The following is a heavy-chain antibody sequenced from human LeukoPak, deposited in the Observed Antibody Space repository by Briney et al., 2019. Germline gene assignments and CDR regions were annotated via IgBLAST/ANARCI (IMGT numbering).Heavy chain of an antibody. CDR2: ISFSGSA. J-gene: IGHJ3*02. Sequence: PSDTLSLTCAVSGDSISTSYDYWGWSCQPPGKGLVWIGSISFSGSAYYNPSLQSRVTISVDTSKNQFSLKLSSVTAADTAVYYCARRRKYYYDSSGYLPDAFDIWGQGTMVTVSS. CDR1: GDSISTSYDY. V-gene: IGHV4-39*07. CDR3: ARRRKYYYDSSGYLPDAFDI. D-gene: IGHD3-22*01.